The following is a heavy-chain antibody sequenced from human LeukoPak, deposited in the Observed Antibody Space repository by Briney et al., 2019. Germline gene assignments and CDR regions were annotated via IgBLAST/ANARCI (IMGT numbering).Heavy chain of an antibody. Sequence: GGSLRLSCAASGFTFSSYAMCWVRQAPGKGLEWVSGISGSGGSTHYADSVKDRFTISRDNSKNTLYLQMNSLRAEDTAVYYCAKETVVVVAATPDAFDIWGQGTMVTVSS. D-gene: IGHD2-15*01. J-gene: IGHJ3*02. CDR3: AKETVVVVAATPDAFDI. CDR2: ISGSGGST. CDR1: GFTFSSYA. V-gene: IGHV3-23*01.